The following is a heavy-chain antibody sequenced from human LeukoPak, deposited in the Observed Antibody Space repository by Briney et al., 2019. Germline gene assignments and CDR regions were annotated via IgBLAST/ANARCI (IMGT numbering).Heavy chain of an antibody. V-gene: IGHV1-8*01. CDR1: GYTFTSYD. D-gene: IGHD6-13*01. Sequence: ASVKVACKAYGYTFTSYDINLVRKATGQGLEWMGRMNPNSGNTGYAQKFEGRVTITRNTSISTDYMELSRLRSEDTAVYYCARVGNYYGMDVWGQGTTVTVSS. CDR3: ARVGNYYGMDV. J-gene: IGHJ6*02. CDR2: MNPNSGNT.